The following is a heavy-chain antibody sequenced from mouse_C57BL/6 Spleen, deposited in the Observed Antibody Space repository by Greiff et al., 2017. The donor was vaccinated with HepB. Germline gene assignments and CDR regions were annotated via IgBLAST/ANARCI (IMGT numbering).Heavy chain of an antibody. CDR2: IDPSDSYT. Sequence: QVQLQQPGAELVKPGASVKLSCKASGYTFTSYWMQWVKQRPGQGLEWIGEIDPSDSYTNYNQKFKGKATVTVDTSDSTAYMQRTSLTSEDSAVYYCASGGSSRDYAMDYWGQGTSVTVSS. D-gene: IGHD1-1*01. CDR3: ASGGSSRDYAMDY. CDR1: GYTFTSYW. J-gene: IGHJ4*01. V-gene: IGHV1-50*01.